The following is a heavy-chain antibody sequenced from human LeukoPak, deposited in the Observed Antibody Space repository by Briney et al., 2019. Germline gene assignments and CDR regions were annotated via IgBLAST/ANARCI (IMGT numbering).Heavy chain of an antibody. D-gene: IGHD2-2*01. CDR2: ISSSGSII. J-gene: IGHJ5*02. CDR3: ARGGYCTSISCPINWFDP. V-gene: IGHV3-48*03. Sequence: GGSLRLSCAASGFTFSSYEMNWVRQAPGKGLEWVSYISSSGSIIYYADSVKGRFTISRDNAKNSLYLQMNSLRAEDAAVYYCARGGYCTSISCPINWFDPWGQGTLVAVSS. CDR1: GFTFSSYE.